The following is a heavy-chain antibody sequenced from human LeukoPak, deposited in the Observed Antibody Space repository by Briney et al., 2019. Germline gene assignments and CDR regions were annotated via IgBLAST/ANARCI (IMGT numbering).Heavy chain of an antibody. V-gene: IGHV3-21*01. CDR1: GFTFSSYS. D-gene: IGHD4-17*01. CDR2: ITGSSGNT. J-gene: IGHJ1*01. CDR3: ARGEDGDYYFQH. Sequence: GGSLRLSCAASGFTFSSYSMIWVRQAPGKGLELVSTITGSSGNTYYAEPAKGRFTISRDNAKNSLYLQMNSLRADDTAVYYCARGEDGDYYFQHWGQGTLVTVSS.